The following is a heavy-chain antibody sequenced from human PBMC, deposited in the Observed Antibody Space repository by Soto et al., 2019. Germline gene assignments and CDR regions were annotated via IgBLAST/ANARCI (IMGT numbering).Heavy chain of an antibody. CDR1: SGPDRSHN. CDR2: VYYTGDT. V-gene: IGHV4-59*08. Sequence: QVQLQQSGPRLVKPSETLSLTCTVSSGPDRSHNGGWIWQPPGRGLEWIGYVYYTGDTAYNPSLRGRVTISADTSTNDISLTLNSVTAADTAVYYCVRQGIDYLHGLVDVWGQGTTVSVSS. J-gene: IGHJ6*02. CDR3: VRQGIDYLHGLVDV. D-gene: IGHD4-17*01.